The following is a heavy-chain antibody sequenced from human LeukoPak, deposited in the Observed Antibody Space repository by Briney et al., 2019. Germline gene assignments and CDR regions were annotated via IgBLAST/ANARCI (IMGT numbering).Heavy chain of an antibody. D-gene: IGHD3-10*01. Sequence: GGSLRLSCAASGFTFGSYDMHWVRQATGKGLEWVSAIGTAGDTYYPGSVKGRFTISRENAKNSLYLQMNSLRAGDTAVYYCAALSRFGEPNDYWGQGTLVTVSS. CDR3: AALSRFGEPNDY. V-gene: IGHV3-13*01. J-gene: IGHJ4*02. CDR1: GFTFGSYD. CDR2: IGTAGDT.